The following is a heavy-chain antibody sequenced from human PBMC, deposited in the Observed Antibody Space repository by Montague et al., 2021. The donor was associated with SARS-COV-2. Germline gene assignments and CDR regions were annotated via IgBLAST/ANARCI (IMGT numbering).Heavy chain of an antibody. J-gene: IGHJ4*02. CDR3: ASAHCGGDCY. V-gene: IGHV4-61*02. CDR1: GGPISYGSYF. CDR2: IHTSGST. D-gene: IGHD2-21*02. Sequence: TLSLTCTVSGGPISYGSYFWTWIRQPAGKGLEWIGRIHTSGSTNYNPSLKSRVAISIDTSKDQFSLELGSVTAADAAVYYCASAHCGGDCYSGQGTLVTVSS.